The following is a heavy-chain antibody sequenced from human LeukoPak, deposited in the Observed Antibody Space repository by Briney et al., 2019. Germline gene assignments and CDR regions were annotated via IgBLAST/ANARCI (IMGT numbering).Heavy chain of an antibody. D-gene: IGHD3-22*01. V-gene: IGHV4-34*01. CDR1: GGSISSGGYS. CDR3: ARNVGDPGRIVAPTYYFDY. J-gene: IGHJ4*02. CDR2: INHSGST. Sequence: SETLSLTCAVSGGSISSGGYSWSWIRQPPGKGLEWIGEINHSGSTNYNPSLKSRVTISVDTSKNQFSLKLSSVTAADTAVYYCARNVGDPGRIVAPTYYFDYWGQGTLVTVSS.